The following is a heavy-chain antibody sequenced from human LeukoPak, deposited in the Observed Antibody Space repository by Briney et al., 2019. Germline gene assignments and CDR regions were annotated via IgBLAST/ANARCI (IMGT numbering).Heavy chain of an antibody. CDR3: STRVLWRILDCFDM. Sequence: ASVKLSCRVSGYSLSVLSIAWVRQAPGPGIEWTGGFDPEVDKTTFAQKFQGRVTMTEDTSTDTAYMELSSLRSDDTAVYHCSTRVLWRILDCFDMSGQGTMVTASS. V-gene: IGHV1-24*01. CDR2: FDPEVDKT. J-gene: IGHJ3*02. CDR1: GYSLSVLS. D-gene: IGHD3-16*01.